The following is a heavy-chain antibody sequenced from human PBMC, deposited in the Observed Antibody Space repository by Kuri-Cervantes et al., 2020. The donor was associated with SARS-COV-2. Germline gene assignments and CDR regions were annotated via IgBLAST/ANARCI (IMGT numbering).Heavy chain of an antibody. D-gene: IGHD6-6*01. CDR1: GFTFSSYS. V-gene: IGHV3-21*01. Sequence: SLQISCAASGFTFSSYSMNWVRQAPGKGLEWVSSISSSSSYIYYADSVKGRFTISRDNAKNSLYLQMNSLRAEDTAVYYCARGGYSSSPGHYFDYWGQGTLVTGSS. J-gene: IGHJ4*02. CDR2: ISSSSSYI. CDR3: ARGGYSSSPGHYFDY.